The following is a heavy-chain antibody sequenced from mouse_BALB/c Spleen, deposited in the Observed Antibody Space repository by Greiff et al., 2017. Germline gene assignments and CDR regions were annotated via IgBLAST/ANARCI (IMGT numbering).Heavy chain of an antibody. Sequence: EVKLVESGGGLVKPGGSLKLSCAASGFTFSSYTMSWVRQTPEKRLEWVATISSGGGNTYYPDSVKGRFTISRDNAKNNLYLQMSSLRSEDTALYYCARFLSTWAMDYWGQGTSVTVSS. D-gene: IGHD2-1*01. CDR3: ARFLSTWAMDY. J-gene: IGHJ4*01. V-gene: IGHV5-9*03. CDR2: ISSGGGNT. CDR1: GFTFSSYT.